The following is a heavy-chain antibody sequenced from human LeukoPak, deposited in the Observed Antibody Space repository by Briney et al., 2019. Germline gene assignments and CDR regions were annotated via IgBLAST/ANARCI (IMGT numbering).Heavy chain of an antibody. V-gene: IGHV3-23*01. J-gene: IGHJ6*02. D-gene: IGHD3-22*01. CDR2: ITGNGGNT. CDR3: ATHYDSSGYPNYYYGMDV. CDR1: GFTFSSYG. Sequence: GGSLRLSCAASGFTFSSYGMSWVRQAPGKGLEWVSAITGNGGNTFYADSVKGRFTISRDNSKNTLYLQMNSLRAEDTAVYYCATHYDSSGYPNYYYGMDVWGQGTTVTVSS.